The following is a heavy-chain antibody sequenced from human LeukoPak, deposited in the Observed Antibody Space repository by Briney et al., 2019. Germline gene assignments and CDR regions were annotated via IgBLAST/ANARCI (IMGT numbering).Heavy chain of an antibody. J-gene: IGHJ4*02. V-gene: IGHV1-69*01. D-gene: IGHD5-24*01. Sequence: GASVKVSCKASGGTFSSYAISWVRQAPGQGLEWMGGIIPIFGTANYAQKFQGRVTITADESTSTAYMELSSLRSEDTAVYYCARVRDGYNHFDYWGQGTLVTVSS. CDR2: IIPIFGTA. CDR1: GGTFSSYA. CDR3: ARVRDGYNHFDY.